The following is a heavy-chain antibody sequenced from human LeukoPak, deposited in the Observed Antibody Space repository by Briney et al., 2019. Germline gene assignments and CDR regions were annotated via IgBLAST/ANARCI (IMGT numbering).Heavy chain of an antibody. D-gene: IGHD3-22*01. V-gene: IGHV4-4*07. CDR2: IYISGST. CDR3: AREYSGYYYYWFDP. CDR1: GGSISSYY. Sequence: SETLSLTCTVSGGSISSYYWSWIRQPAGKGLERIGRIYISGSTNYNPSLKSRVTMSVDTSKNQFSLKLSSVTAADTAVYYCAREYSGYYYYWFDPWGQGTLVTVSS. J-gene: IGHJ5*02.